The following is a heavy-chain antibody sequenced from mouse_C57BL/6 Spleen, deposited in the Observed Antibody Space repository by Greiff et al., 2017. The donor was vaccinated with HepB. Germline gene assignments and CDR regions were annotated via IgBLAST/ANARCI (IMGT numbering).Heavy chain of an antibody. Sequence: EVQLQQSGPELVKPGASVKISCKASGYTFTDYYMNWVKQSHGKSLEWIGDINPNNGGTSYNQKFKGKATLTVDKSSSTAYMELRSLTSEDSAVYYCARGYYGSSYDLFDYWGQGTTLTVSS. CDR2: INPNNGGT. J-gene: IGHJ2*01. CDR1: GYTFTDYY. CDR3: ARGYYGSSYDLFDY. V-gene: IGHV1-26*01. D-gene: IGHD1-1*01.